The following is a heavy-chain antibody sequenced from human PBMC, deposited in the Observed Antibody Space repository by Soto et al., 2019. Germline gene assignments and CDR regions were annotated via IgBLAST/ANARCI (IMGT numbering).Heavy chain of an antibody. CDR3: AKHSDFWSGPANP. CDR1: GGSVTTYH. V-gene: IGHV4-4*07. D-gene: IGHD3-3*01. CDR2: IYNTGST. J-gene: IGHJ5*02. Sequence: ASETLSLTCTISGGSVTTYHWSWIRQPAGKGLEWIGRIYNTGSTEYNPSLKSRVTMSVDTSKNHFSLRLKSVTAADTAVYYCAKHSDFWSGPANPWGQGTLVTVSS.